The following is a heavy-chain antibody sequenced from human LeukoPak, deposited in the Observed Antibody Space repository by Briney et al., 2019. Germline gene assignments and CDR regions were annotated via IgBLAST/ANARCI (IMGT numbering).Heavy chain of an antibody. CDR2: TYSRSKWYN. Sequence: SQTLSLTCVVSGDSVSNNNAAWNWNRQSPSGGLEWLRGTYSRSKWYNDYAVSVKSRITISPDTSKNQFSLQLNSVTPDDTAVYFCARDIIAVGGFDFWGQGTLVTVSS. CDR3: ARDIIAVGGFDF. V-gene: IGHV6-1*01. J-gene: IGHJ4*02. CDR1: GDSVSNNNAA. D-gene: IGHD6-19*01.